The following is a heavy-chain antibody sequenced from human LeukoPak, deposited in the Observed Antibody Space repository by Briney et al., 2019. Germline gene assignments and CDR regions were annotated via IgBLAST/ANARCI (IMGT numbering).Heavy chain of an antibody. CDR1: GYTFTSYG. J-gene: IGHJ4*02. CDR2: ISAYNGNT. CDR3: ARTDYDFWSGYYTH. V-gene: IGHV1-18*01. D-gene: IGHD3-3*01. Sequence: ASVKVSCKASGYTFTSYGISWVRQAPGQGLEWMGWISAYNGNTNYAQKLQGRVTMTTDTSTGTAYMELRSLRSDDTAVYYCARTDYDFWSGYYTHWGQGTLVTVSS.